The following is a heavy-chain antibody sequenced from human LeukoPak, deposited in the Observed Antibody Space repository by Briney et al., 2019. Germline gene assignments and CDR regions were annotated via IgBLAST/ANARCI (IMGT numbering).Heavy chain of an antibody. CDR3: ARDINYAFDY. D-gene: IGHD3-16*01. J-gene: IGHJ4*02. Sequence: ASVKVSCKPSGYSFTRNGISWVRQAPGQGLEWMAWISANSGNTNYAQNFQDRVTLTTDTSTSTAYMELRSLRSDDTAVYYCARDINYAFDYWGQGTLVTVSS. CDR2: ISANSGNT. CDR1: GYSFTRNG. V-gene: IGHV1-18*01.